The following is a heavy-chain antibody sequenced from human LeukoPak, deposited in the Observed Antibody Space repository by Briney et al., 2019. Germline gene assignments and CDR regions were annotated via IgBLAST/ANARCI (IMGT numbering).Heavy chain of an antibody. Sequence: GGSLGLSCAASGFTFSSYAMHWVRQAPGKGLEWVAVISYDGSNKYYADSVKGRFTISRDNSKNTLYLQMNSLRAEDTAVYYCARDHQLREYCYYMDVWGKGTMVTVSS. J-gene: IGHJ6*03. CDR3: ARDHQLREYCYYMDV. D-gene: IGHD1-26*01. CDR1: GFTFSSYA. V-gene: IGHV3-30-3*01. CDR2: ISYDGSNK.